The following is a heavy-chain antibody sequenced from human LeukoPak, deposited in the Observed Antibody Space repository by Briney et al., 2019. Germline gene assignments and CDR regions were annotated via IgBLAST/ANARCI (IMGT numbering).Heavy chain of an antibody. J-gene: IGHJ3*02. V-gene: IGHV5-10-1*01. CDR1: GYSFTSYW. D-gene: IGHD3-16*02. CDR3: ARLMITFGGVIVNAFDI. Sequence: GESLKISCKGSGYSFTSYWISWVRQMPGKGLERMGRIDPSDSYTNYSPSFQGHVTISADKSISTAYLQWSSLKASDTAMYYCARLMITFGGVIVNAFDIWGQGTMVTVSS. CDR2: IDPSDSYT.